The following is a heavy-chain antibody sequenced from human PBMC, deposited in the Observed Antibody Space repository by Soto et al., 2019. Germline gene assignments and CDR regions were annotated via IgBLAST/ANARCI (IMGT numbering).Heavy chain of an antibody. J-gene: IGHJ3*02. V-gene: IGHV5-51*01. CDR2: IYPGDSDT. CDR1: GKAFTSFW. Sequence: PGESLKISCKISGKAFTSFWVVWVRQMPGRGLEWMGNIYPGDSDTRHTPPFQGQVTISGDKSTNTAYLQWHSLQASDTALYYCAKQDDRGALEIWGQGTKVTVSS. CDR3: AKQDDRGALEI. D-gene: IGHD3-22*01.